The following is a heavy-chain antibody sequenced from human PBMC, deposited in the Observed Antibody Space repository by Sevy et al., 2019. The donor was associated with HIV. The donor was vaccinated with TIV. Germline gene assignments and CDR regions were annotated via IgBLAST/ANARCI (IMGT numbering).Heavy chain of an antibody. CDR1: GVTFWSFG. Sequence: GGSLRLSCAASGVTFWSFGVNWVRQAPGKWLEWLGYISGDRGKIFYADSVKGRFSIFRDNARNSLYLQMRSLRVDDTAIYYCARRGCNGGNCYSDYYYGVDVWGQGITVTVSS. J-gene: IGHJ6*01. CDR2: ISGDRGKI. D-gene: IGHD2-15*01. CDR3: ARRGCNGGNCYSDYYYGVDV. V-gene: IGHV3-48*04.